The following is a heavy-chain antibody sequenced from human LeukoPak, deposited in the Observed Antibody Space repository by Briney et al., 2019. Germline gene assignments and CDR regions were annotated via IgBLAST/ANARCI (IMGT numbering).Heavy chain of an antibody. D-gene: IGHD2-15*01. V-gene: IGHV3-9*01. CDR3: VRDPTRAECSDGSCYLDY. CDR1: GFTFDDYA. Sequence: AGGSLRLSCAASGFTFDDYAMHWVRQAPGKGLEWVSGISWNSGSIGYADSVKGRFTISRDNAKNSLYLQMNSLRAEDTAVYYCVRDPTRAECSDGSCYLDYWGQGTLVSVSS. CDR2: ISWNSGSI. J-gene: IGHJ4*02.